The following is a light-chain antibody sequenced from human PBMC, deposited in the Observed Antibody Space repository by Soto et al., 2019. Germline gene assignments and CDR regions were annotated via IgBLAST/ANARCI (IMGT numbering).Light chain of an antibody. CDR1: SSNIAANS. CDR3: GAWENSQTVYV. V-gene: IGLV1-51*01. Sequence: QSVLTQPPSVSAAPGQEVTISCSGSSSNIAANSVSWYQHLPGTAPKLLIYDSDRRPSGIPARFSGSKSGTSATLGITGLQTGDEADYYCGAWENSQTVYVFGSGTKLTVL. J-gene: IGLJ1*01. CDR2: DSD.